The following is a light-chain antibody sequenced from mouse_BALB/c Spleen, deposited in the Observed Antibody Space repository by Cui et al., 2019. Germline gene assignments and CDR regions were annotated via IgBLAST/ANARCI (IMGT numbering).Light chain of an antibody. Sequence: DIVLTQSPASLAVSLGQRATISCRASKSVDSYGNSFMHWYQQKPGLPPKLHIYRASNLESGIPARFSGSGSRTDFTLAINPVEADDVATYYCQQSNEDPPTFGGGTKLEIK. CDR1: KSVDSYGNSF. CDR2: RAS. CDR3: QQSNEDPPT. J-gene: IGKJ1*01. V-gene: IGKV3-5*01.